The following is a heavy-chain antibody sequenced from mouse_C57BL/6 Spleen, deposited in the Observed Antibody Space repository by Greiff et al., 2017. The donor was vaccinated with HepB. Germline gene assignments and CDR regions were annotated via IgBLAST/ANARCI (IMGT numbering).Heavy chain of an antibody. D-gene: IGHD1-1*01. CDR3: TTYYYGSSYDY. J-gene: IGHJ2*01. CDR2: IDPENGDT. CDR1: GFNIKDGY. V-gene: IGHV14-4*01. Sequence: VQLQQSGAELVRPGASVKLSCTASGFNIKDGYMHWVKQRPEQGLEWIGWIDPENGDTEYASKFQGKATITAGTSSNTAYLQLSSLTSEDTAVYYCTTYYYGSSYDYWGQGTTLTVSS.